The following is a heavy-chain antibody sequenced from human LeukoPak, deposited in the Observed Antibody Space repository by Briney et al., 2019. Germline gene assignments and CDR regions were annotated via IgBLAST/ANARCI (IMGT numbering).Heavy chain of an antibody. CDR1: GGSFSGYY. Sequence: SETLSLTCAVYGGSFSGYYWSWIRQPPGKGLEWIGEINHSGSTSYNPSLKSRVTISVDTSKNQFSLKLGSVTAADTAVYYCARSRTYSSSWYPYYYYYYMDVWGKGTTVTVSS. V-gene: IGHV4-34*01. D-gene: IGHD6-13*01. CDR2: INHSGST. CDR3: ARSRTYSSSWYPYYYYYYMDV. J-gene: IGHJ6*03.